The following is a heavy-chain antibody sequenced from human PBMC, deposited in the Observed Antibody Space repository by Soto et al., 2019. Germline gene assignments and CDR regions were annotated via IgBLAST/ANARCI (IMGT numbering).Heavy chain of an antibody. CDR2: IYYSGST. D-gene: IGHD3-10*01. V-gene: IGHV4-59*01. CDR3: ARLSGYGSYYRWFDT. J-gene: IGHJ5*02. Sequence: PSETLSLTCTVSGGSISSYYWSWIRQPPGKGLEWIGYIYYSGSTNYNPSLKSRVTISVDTSKNQFSLKLSSVTAADTAVYYCARLSGYGSYYRWFDTWGQGTLVTVSS. CDR1: GGSISSYY.